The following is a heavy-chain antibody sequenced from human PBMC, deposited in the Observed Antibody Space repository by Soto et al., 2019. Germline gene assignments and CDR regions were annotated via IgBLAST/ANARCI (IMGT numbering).Heavy chain of an antibody. J-gene: IGHJ6*02. CDR2: INPNSGGT. D-gene: IGHD2-2*02. V-gene: IGHV1-2*02. Sequence: ASVKVSCKASGYTFTGYYMHWVRQAPGQGLEWMGWINPNSGGTNCAQKFQGRVTMTRDTSISTAYMELSRLRSDDTAVYYCARVRYCSSTSCHRSRYYYYGMDVWCQGTTVTVSS. CDR1: GYTFTGYY. CDR3: ARVRYCSSTSCHRSRYYYYGMDV.